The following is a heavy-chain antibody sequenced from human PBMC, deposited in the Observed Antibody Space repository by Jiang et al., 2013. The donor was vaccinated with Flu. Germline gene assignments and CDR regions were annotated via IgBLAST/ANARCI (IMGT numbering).Heavy chain of an antibody. CDR2: ISAYNGNT. D-gene: IGHD3-3*01. Sequence: EVKKPGASVKVSCKASGYTFTSYGISWVRQAPGQGLEWMGWISAYNGNTNYAQKLQGRVTMTTDTSTSTAYMELRSLRSDDTAVYYCARDYRGLYDFWSGNYYNYYGMDVWGKGTTVTVSS. J-gene: IGHJ6*04. CDR3: ARDYRGLYDFWSGNYYNYYGMDV. CDR1: GYTFTSYG. V-gene: IGHV1-18*01.